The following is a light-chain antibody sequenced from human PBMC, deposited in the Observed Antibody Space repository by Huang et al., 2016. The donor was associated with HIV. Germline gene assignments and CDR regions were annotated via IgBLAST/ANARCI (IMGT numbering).Light chain of an antibody. Sequence: EVVLTQSPGTLSLSPGERATLSCRASQTISNNYVTWYRQKAGQAPRLLVYGASNRAPGTPDRFSGSGSGTDFTLSISRLEPEDFAVYYCQQYGRAPLTFGGGTRVEIK. J-gene: IGKJ4*01. CDR3: QQYGRAPLT. CDR1: QTISNNY. CDR2: GAS. V-gene: IGKV3-20*01.